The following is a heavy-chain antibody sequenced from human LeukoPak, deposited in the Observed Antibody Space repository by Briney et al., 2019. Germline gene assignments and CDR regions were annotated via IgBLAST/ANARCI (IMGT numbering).Heavy chain of an antibody. CDR1: GGSISSSNW. CDR2: IYHSGST. J-gene: IGHJ5*02. CDR3: ASSNILTGYYLNWFDP. Sequence: PSGTLSLTCAVSGGSISSSNWWSWVRQPPGKGLEWIGEIYHSGSTNYNPSLKSRATISVDKSKNQFSLKLSSVTAADTAVYYCASSNILTGYYLNWFDPWGQGTLVTVSS. V-gene: IGHV4-4*02. D-gene: IGHD3-9*01.